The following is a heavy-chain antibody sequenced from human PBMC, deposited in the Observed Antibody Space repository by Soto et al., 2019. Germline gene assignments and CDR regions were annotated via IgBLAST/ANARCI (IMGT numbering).Heavy chain of an antibody. CDR1: GGSISSDIYH. D-gene: IGHD2-21*02. J-gene: IGHJ6*02. CDR3: AREDDGGDRDYYGLDV. Sequence: PSETLSLTCTVSGGSISSDIYHWTWIRQSPGKCLEWIGYIYYSGSIFYNPSFKSRVTISVDTSKNQYSLQLSSVTAADTAVYFCAREDDGGDRDYYGLDVWGQGTTVTVSS. CDR2: IYYSGSI. V-gene: IGHV4-30-4*08.